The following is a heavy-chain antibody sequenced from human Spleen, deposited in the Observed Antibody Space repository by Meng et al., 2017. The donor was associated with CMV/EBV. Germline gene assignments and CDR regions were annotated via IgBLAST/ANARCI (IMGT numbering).Heavy chain of an antibody. D-gene: IGHD1-26*01. Sequence: SLRLSCAASGFTFDDYAMHWVRQAPGKGLEWVAGISWNSGSKGYADSVKGRFTISRDNAKNSLYLQMNSLRAEDTALYYCAKDNRGSVEGPHDYWGQGTLVTVSS. V-gene: IGHV3-9*01. J-gene: IGHJ4*02. CDR1: GFTFDDYA. CDR2: ISWNSGSK. CDR3: AKDNRGSVEGPHDY.